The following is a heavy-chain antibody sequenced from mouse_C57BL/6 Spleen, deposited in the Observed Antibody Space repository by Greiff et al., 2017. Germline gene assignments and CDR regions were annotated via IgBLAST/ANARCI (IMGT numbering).Heavy chain of an antibody. D-gene: IGHD1-1*01. J-gene: IGHJ4*01. V-gene: IGHV5-4*01. CDR1: GFTFSSYA. CDR3: ARDFTTVVAMDY. CDR2: ISDGGSYT. Sequence: EVKLVESGGGLVKPGGSLKLSCAASGFTFSSYAMSWVRQTPEKRLEWVATISDGGSYTYYPDNVKGRFTISRDNAKNNLYLQMSHLKSEDTAMYYCARDFTTVVAMDYWGQGTSVTVSS.